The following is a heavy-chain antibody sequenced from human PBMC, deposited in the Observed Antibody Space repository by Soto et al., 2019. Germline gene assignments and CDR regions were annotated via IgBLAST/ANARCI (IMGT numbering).Heavy chain of an antibody. CDR1: GGSFSGYY. J-gene: IGHJ4*02. CDR3: ARGTHTYYYDSSGYYRHPYYFDY. D-gene: IGHD3-22*01. V-gene: IGHV4-34*01. Sequence: QVQLQQWGAGLLKPSETLSLTCAVYGGSFSGYYWSWIRQPPGKGLEWIGEINHSGSTNYNPSLKSRVTISVDTSKNQFSLKLSSVTAADTAVYYCARGTHTYYYDSSGYYRHPYYFDYWGQGTLVTVSS. CDR2: INHSGST.